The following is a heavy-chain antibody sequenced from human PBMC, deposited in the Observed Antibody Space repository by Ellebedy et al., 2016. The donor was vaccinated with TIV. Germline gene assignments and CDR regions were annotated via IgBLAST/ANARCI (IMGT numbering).Heavy chain of an antibody. D-gene: IGHD3-10*01. CDR2: TSSNGTMK. Sequence: GGSLRLXXAASGFTFNKYYINWIRQAPGKWLEWVSYTSSNGTMKYYADSVKGRFTVSRDNAKNSLTLQMNNLRAEDTALYFCAVGLLQHWGQGTPVTVSS. CDR1: GFTFNKYY. J-gene: IGHJ1*01. V-gene: IGHV3-11*01. CDR3: AVGLLQH.